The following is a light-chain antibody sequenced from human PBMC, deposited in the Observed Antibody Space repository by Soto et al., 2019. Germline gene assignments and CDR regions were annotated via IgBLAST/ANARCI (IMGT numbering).Light chain of an antibody. CDR2: GNS. CDR1: SPKIGAGYD. Sequence: SVLTQPPSVSGAPGQRVTISCTGSSPKIGAGYDVHWYQQLPGTAPKLLIYGNSNRPSGVPDRFSGSKSGTSASLAITGLQAEDEADYYSQSYDSSLSGSEVFGTGTKVTVL. CDR3: QSYDSSLSGSEV. J-gene: IGLJ1*01. V-gene: IGLV1-40*01.